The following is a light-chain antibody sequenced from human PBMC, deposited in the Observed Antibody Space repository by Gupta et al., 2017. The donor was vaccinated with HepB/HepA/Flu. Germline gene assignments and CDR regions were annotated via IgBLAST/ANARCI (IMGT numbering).Light chain of an antibody. CDR1: QIVGDD. CDR2: GTS. J-gene: IGKJ3*01. Sequence: EIVMKQSAATLSASPGESATLSCRARQIVGDDLACYQQRRRHAPRLLIFGTSNRATGVPARCSGSGAGTEFTLIITSLQSEEFSVFYCQQYNNWSPINFGPGTKVDIK. V-gene: IGKV3-15*01. CDR3: QQYNNWSPIN.